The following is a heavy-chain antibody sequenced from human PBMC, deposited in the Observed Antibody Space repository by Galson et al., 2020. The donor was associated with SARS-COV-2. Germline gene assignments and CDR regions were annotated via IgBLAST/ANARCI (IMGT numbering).Heavy chain of an antibody. CDR1: GGSISSSSYY. CDR2: IYYSGST. V-gene: IGHV4-39*07. J-gene: IGHJ5*02. D-gene: IGHD3-3*01. Sequence: SQNLSLTCTVSGGSISSSSYYWGWIRQPPGKGLEWIGSIYYSGSTYYNPSLKSRVTISVDTSKNQFSLKLSSVTAADTAVYYCARKYYDFWSGPIWFDPWGQGTLVTVSS. CDR3: ARKYYDFWSGPIWFDP.